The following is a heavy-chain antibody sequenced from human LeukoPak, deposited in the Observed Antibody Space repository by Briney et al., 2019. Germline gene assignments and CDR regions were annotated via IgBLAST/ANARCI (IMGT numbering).Heavy chain of an antibody. CDR2: IKQDGSEK. V-gene: IGHV3-7*01. CDR1: GFTFSSYW. J-gene: IGHJ6*03. Sequence: GGSLRLSCAASGFTFSSYWMSWVRQAPGKGLEWVANIKQDGSEKYYVDSVKGRFAISRDNAKNSLYLQMNSLRAEDTAVYYCARGLSGSYAPRGYYYYYYMDVWGKGTTVTVSS. D-gene: IGHD1-26*01. CDR3: ARGLSGSYAPRGYYYYYYMDV.